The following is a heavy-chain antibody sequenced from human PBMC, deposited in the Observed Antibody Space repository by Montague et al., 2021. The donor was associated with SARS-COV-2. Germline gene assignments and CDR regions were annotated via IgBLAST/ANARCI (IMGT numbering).Heavy chain of an antibody. CDR2: INHSGST. CDR3: ARGGGYSYGALDY. J-gene: IGHJ4*02. Sequence: SETLSLTCVVYGGSFSGYYWSWIRQPPGKGLEWIGEINHSGSTNYKPSLESRVTISVDTSKKQFSLRLNSVTAADTAVYYRARGGGYSYGALDYWGQGALVTVSS. V-gene: IGHV4-34*01. CDR1: GGSFSGYY. D-gene: IGHD5-18*01.